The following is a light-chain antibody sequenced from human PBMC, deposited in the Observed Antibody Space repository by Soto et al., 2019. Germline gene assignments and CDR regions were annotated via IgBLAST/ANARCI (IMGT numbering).Light chain of an antibody. J-gene: IGLJ3*02. CDR3: SSYTNSNTWV. CDR2: EVN. CDR1: SSDVGGYNY. V-gene: IGLV2-14*01. Sequence: QSVLTQPASVSGSPGQSITISCTGTSSDVGGYNYVSWYQQNPGNAPKLMIYEVNNRPSGASNRFSGSKSGNTASLPISGLQAEDEADYYCSSYTNSNTWVFGGGTKLTVL.